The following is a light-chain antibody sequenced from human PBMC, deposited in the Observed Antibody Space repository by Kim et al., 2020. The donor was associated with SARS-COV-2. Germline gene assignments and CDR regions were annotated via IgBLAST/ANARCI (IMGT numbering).Light chain of an antibody. CDR3: QQYNSYS. J-gene: IGKJ1*01. V-gene: IGKV1-5*03. CDR2: KAS. Sequence: DIQMTQSPSTLSASVGDRVTITCRASQSISSWLDWYQQKPGKAPKLLIYKASSLESGVPSRFSGSGSGTEFTLTISSLQPDDFATDYCQQYNSYSFGQGTKVDIK. CDR1: QSISSW.